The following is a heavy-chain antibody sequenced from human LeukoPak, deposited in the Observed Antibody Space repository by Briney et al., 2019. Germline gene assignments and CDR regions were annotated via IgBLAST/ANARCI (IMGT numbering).Heavy chain of an antibody. Sequence: PSETLSLTCTVSGGSTSSYYCSWIRLPAGKGLEWIGRIYASGSTNFSPSLKSRLTMSVDTSKTKFSLKLGSVTAADSAVYYCARGGLYGMDVWGQGTTVTVSS. CDR2: IYASGST. J-gene: IGHJ6*02. V-gene: IGHV4-4*07. CDR3: ARGGLYGMDV. CDR1: GGSTSSYY. D-gene: IGHD3-10*01.